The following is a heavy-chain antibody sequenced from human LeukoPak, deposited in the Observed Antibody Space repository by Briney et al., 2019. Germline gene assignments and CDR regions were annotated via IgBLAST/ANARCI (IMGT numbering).Heavy chain of an antibody. Sequence: ASVKVSCNASGGTFSSYAISWVRQAPGQGLEWMGWINPNSGGTNYAQKFQGRVTMTRDTSISTAYMELSRLRSDDTAVYYCARGAPYYDFWSGYYYYMDVWGKGTTVTVSS. D-gene: IGHD3-3*01. CDR3: ARGAPYYDFWSGYYYYMDV. CDR1: GGTFSSYA. CDR2: INPNSGGT. J-gene: IGHJ6*03. V-gene: IGHV1-2*02.